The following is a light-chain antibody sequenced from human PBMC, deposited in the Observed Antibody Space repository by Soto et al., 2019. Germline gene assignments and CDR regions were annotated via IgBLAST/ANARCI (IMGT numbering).Light chain of an antibody. J-gene: IGLJ3*02. CDR1: SSDVGGYNY. V-gene: IGLV2-14*01. CDR2: EVS. CDR3: SSYTSSSTWV. Sequence: QSALTQPASVSGSPGQSITISCTGTSSDVGGYNYVSWYQQQPGKAPKLMIYEVSNRPSGVSNRFSGSKSGNTASLTISGLQAEDEADYYCSSYTSSSTWVFGGGTKVTVL.